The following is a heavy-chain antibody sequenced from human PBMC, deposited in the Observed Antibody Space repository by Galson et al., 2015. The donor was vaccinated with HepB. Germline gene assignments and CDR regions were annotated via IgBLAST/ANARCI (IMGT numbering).Heavy chain of an antibody. CDR3: ARTSTLSYAFDI. J-gene: IGHJ3*02. CDR1: GFTFSSYW. V-gene: IGHV3-74*01. Sequence: SLRLSCAASGFTFSSYWMHWVRQAPGKGLVWVSRINSDGSSTSYADSVKGRFTISRDNAKNTLYLQMNSLRAEDTAVYYCARTSTLSYAFDIWGQGTMVTVSS. CDR2: INSDGSST.